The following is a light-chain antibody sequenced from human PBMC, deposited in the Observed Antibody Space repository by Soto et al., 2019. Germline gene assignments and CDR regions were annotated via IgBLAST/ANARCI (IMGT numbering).Light chain of an antibody. CDR1: SSDVGSYNL. V-gene: IGLV2-23*01. CDR3: CSYAGSSTL. Sequence: QSALTQPASVSGSPGQSSTISCTGTSSDVGSYNLVSWYQQHPGKAPKLMIYEGSKRPSGVSNRFSGSKSGNTASLTISGLQAEDEADYYCCSYAGSSTLFGGGTKLTVL. CDR2: EGS. J-gene: IGLJ2*01.